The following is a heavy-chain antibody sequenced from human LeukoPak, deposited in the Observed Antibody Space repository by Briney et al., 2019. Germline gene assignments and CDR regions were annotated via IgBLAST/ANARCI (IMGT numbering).Heavy chain of an antibody. D-gene: IGHD6-13*01. Sequence: PSETLSLTCTVSGGSISSGGYYWSWISQHPGKGLEWIGYIDYSGSTYYNPSLKSRVTISVDTSKNQFSLKLSSVTAADTAVYYCARETLGFPLFIGAAGTWFVDPWGQGTLVTVSS. V-gene: IGHV4-31*03. CDR2: IDYSGST. J-gene: IGHJ5*02. CDR3: ARETLGFPLFIGAAGTWFVDP. CDR1: GGSISSGGYY.